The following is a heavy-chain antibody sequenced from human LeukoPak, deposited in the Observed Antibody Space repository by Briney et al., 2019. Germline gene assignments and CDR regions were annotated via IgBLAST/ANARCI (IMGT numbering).Heavy chain of an antibody. V-gene: IGHV3-48*04. J-gene: IGHJ5*02. CDR1: GFTFSSSG. Sequence: GGSLRLSCAAFGFTFSSSGMNWVRQAPGKGLEWVSYISSATSTIYYADSVKGRFTISRDNAKNSLYLQMNSLRAEDTAVYYCAIDVTYYGGDWFDPWGQGTLVTVSS. CDR2: ISSATSTI. D-gene: IGHD4-23*01. CDR3: AIDVTYYGGDWFDP.